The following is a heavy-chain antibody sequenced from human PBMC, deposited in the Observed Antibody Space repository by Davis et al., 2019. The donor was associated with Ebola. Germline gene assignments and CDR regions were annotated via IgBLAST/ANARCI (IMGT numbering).Heavy chain of an antibody. CDR1: GYKFTNKW. CDR2: IYPDDSDT. V-gene: IGHV5-51*01. D-gene: IGHD3-10*01. Sequence: GESLKISCKSSGYKFTNKWIGWVRQMPGKGLECMGFIYPDDSDTRYMPSFQGQVTISADKSISTAYLQWNSLQASDTAVYYCARLYGPGHYLNWYFNLWGRGTLITVSS. CDR3: ARLYGPGHYLNWYFNL. J-gene: IGHJ2*01.